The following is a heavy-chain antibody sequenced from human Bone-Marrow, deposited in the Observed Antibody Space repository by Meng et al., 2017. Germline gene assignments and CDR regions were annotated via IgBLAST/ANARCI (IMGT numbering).Heavy chain of an antibody. CDR3: ARDEGYYYDSSGYYSEYFQH. CDR2: IYYSGST. D-gene: IGHD3-22*01. J-gene: IGHJ1*01. Sequence: SETLSLTCTVSGGSISSSSYYWGWIRQPPGKGLEWIGSIYYSGSTYYNPSLKSRVTISVDTSKNQFSLKLCSVTAADTAVYYCARDEGYYYDSSGYYSEYFQHWGQGTLVTVSS. CDR1: GGSISSSSYY. V-gene: IGHV4-39*07.